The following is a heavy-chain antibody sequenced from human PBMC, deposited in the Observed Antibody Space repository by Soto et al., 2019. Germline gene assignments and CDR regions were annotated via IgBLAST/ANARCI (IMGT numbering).Heavy chain of an antibody. CDR3: ARDYSSGWYYFDY. CDR2: ISSNGGST. V-gene: IGHV3-64*01. D-gene: IGHD6-19*01. J-gene: IGHJ4*02. CDR1: GFTFSSYA. Sequence: GGSLRLSCAASGFTFSSYAMHWVRQAPGKGLEYVSAISSNGGSTYYANSVKGRFTISRDNSKNTLYLQMGSLRAEDMAVYYCARDYSSGWYYFDYWGQGTLVTVSS.